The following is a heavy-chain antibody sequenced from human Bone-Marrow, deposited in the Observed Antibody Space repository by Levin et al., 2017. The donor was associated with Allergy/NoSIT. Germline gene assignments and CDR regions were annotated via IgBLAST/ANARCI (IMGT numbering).Heavy chain of an antibody. V-gene: IGHV3-7*04. Sequence: GESLKISCAASGFTFSYYWMSWVRQAPGKGLEWVANIKQDGSEKHYVDSVKGRFTISRDNAENSLSLQMHSLRAEDTAVYYCARSTMVRDSTHAFDIWGQGTMVTVSS. CDR2: IKQDGSEK. CDR3: ARSTMVRDSTHAFDI. J-gene: IGHJ3*02. D-gene: IGHD3-10*01. CDR1: GFTFSYYW.